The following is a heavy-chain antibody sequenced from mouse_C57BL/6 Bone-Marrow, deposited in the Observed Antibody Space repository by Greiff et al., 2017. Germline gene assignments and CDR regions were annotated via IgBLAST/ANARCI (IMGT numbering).Heavy chain of an antibody. CDR3: ARGYGSSYYYAMDY. J-gene: IGHJ4*01. D-gene: IGHD1-1*01. Sequence: EVQLQQSGPGLVKPSQSLSLTCSVTGYSITSGYYWNWIRQFPGNKLEWMGYISYDGSNNYNPSLKNRISITRDTSKTQFFLKLNSVTTEDTATYYCARGYGSSYYYAMDYWGQGTSVTVSS. V-gene: IGHV3-6*01. CDR1: GYSITSGYY. CDR2: ISYDGSN.